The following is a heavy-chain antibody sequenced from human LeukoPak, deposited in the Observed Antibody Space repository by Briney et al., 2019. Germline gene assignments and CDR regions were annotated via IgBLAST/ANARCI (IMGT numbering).Heavy chain of an antibody. CDR3: ARDRATMIVAGNWFDP. J-gene: IGHJ5*02. V-gene: IGHV3-23*01. CDR2: ISGSGGST. CDR1: GFTFSSYA. Sequence: KTGGSLRLSCAASGFTFSSYAMSWVRQAPGKGLEWVSAISGSGGSTYYADSVKGRFTISRDNSKNTIYLQMNSLRVEDSAVYYCARDRATMIVAGNWFDPWGQGTLVTVSS. D-gene: IGHD3-22*01.